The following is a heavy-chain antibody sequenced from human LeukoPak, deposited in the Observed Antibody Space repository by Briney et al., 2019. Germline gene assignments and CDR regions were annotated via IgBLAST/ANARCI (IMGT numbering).Heavy chain of an antibody. CDR1: GGSISSYY. J-gene: IGHJ4*02. CDR2: IYYSGST. V-gene: IGHV4-59*01. Sequence: SETLSLTCTVSGGSISSYYWGWIRQPPGKGLEWIGYIYYSGSTNYNPSLKSRVTISVDTSKNQFSLKLSSVTAADTAVYYCVREARQWLPHSYFDYWGQGTLVTVSS. CDR3: VREARQWLPHSYFDY. D-gene: IGHD6-19*01.